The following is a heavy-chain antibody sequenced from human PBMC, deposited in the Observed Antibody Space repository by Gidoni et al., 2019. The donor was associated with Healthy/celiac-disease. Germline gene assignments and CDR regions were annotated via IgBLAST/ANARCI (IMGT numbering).Heavy chain of an antibody. J-gene: IGHJ5*02. CDR2: IYTKGCA. V-gene: IGHV4-61*02. CDR1: GAPFRRGTYS. D-gene: IGHD3-10*01. CDR3: AREVAGITMVRGVITAMKTHWFDA. Sequence: QVHLQESGPGLVTSRQLPSRTCPVSGAPFRRGTYSWRWIPQPAGKGLEWIGQIYTKGCANYNPSIKSRVTISVDTSKNQCSLKLSSVTAAETAVYYCAREVAGITMVRGVITAMKTHWFDAWGQGTLVTVSS.